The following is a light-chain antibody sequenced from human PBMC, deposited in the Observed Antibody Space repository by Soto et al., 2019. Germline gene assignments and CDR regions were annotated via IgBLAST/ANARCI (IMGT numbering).Light chain of an antibody. J-gene: IGKJ2*01. Sequence: EIVMTQSPATLSVSPGERATLSCRASQSVSDNLAWYQRKPGQAPRLLIYGASTRATGIPVRFSGSGSETEFTLTISSLQSEDFAIYYCQQSNNWPYTFGQGTKVDIK. CDR3: QQSNNWPYT. CDR1: QSVSDN. CDR2: GAS. V-gene: IGKV3-15*01.